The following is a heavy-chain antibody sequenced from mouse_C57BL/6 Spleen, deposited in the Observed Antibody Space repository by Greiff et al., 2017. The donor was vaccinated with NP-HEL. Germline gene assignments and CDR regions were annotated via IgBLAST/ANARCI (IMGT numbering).Heavy chain of an antibody. D-gene: IGHD1-1*01. V-gene: IGHV1-80*01. CDR2: IYPGDGDT. J-gene: IGHJ4*01. CDR1: GYAFSSYW. CDR3: ANLGTTGARDY. Sequence: VQLQQSGAELVKPGASVKISCKASGYAFSSYWMNWVKQRPGKGLEWIGQIYPGDGDTTYNGKFKGKATLTADKSSSTAYMQLSSLTSEDSAVYFCANLGTTGARDYWGQGTSVTVSS.